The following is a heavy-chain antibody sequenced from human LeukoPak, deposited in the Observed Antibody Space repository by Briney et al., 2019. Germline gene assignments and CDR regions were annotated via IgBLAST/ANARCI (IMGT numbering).Heavy chain of an antibody. Sequence: PGGSLRLSCVGFGFTIRNHRMNRVRQAPGKGPEWISYISSSADRIYYADSVRGRLAISRDNDRNSLFLDMNTLRAEDTAVYYCARANPTIPIFYFDFWGRGTLVTVSS. CDR3: ARANPTIPIFYFDF. J-gene: IGHJ4*02. V-gene: IGHV3-48*01. D-gene: IGHD2-2*02. CDR1: GFTIRNHR. CDR2: ISSSADRI.